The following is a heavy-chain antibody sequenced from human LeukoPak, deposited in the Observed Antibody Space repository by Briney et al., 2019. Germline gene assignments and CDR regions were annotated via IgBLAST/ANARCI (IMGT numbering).Heavy chain of an antibody. V-gene: IGHV3-53*01. CDR2: IYSGGST. J-gene: IGHJ4*02. CDR3: ARAPYDSSGYYYSHFDY. CDR1: GFTVSSNY. D-gene: IGHD3-22*01. Sequence: GGSLRLSCAASGFTVSSNYMSWVRQAPGKGLGWVSVIYSGGSTYYADSVKGRFTISRDNSKNTLYLQMNSLRAEDTAVYYCARAPYDSSGYYYSHFDYWGQGTLVTVSS.